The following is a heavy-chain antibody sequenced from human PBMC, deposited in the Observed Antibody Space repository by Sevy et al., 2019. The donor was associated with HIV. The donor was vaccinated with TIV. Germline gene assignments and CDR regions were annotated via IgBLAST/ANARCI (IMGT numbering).Heavy chain of an antibody. CDR3: ARENITVAGIGYCFGH. CDR2: IWYDGSNK. D-gene: IGHD6-19*01. Sequence: GGSLRLSCVASGFTFSTYGMHWVRQAPGKGLERVAVIWYDGSNKEYADSVKGRFTISRDNSKDTLYLQMNSLRAEDTTVYYCARENITVAGIGYCFGHWGQGTLVTSSS. V-gene: IGHV3-33*01. CDR1: GFTFSTYG. J-gene: IGHJ4*02.